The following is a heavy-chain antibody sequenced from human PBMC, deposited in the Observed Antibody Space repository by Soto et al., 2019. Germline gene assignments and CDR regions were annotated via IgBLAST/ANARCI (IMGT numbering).Heavy chain of an antibody. V-gene: IGHV1-69*13. CDR2: IIPIFGTA. Sequence: SVKVSCKASGGTFSSHAISWVRQAPGQGLEWMGGIIPIFGTANYAQKFQGRVTITADESTSTAYMELSSLRSEDTAVYYCARAHDSSTWYGSINHWGQGTLVTVSS. J-gene: IGHJ4*02. CDR1: GGTFSSHA. CDR3: ARAHDSSTWYGSINH. D-gene: IGHD6-13*01.